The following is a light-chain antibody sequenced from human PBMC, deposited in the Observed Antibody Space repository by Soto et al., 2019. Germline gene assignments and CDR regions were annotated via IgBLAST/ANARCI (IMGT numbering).Light chain of an antibody. CDR2: GAS. Sequence: EIVMTQSPATLSVSPGERATLSCRASQSVSSNLAWYQQKPGQAPRLLISGASTRATGIPARFSGSGSGTAFTLTISSLQSEDFAVYYCQQYNNWPLWTFGQGTKVDIK. J-gene: IGKJ1*01. CDR1: QSVSSN. V-gene: IGKV3-15*01. CDR3: QQYNNWPLWT.